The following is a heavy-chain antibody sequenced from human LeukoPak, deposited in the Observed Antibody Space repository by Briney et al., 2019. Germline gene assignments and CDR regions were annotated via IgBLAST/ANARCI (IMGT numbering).Heavy chain of an antibody. CDR3: AREKIAARPGYYGMDV. Sequence: ASVKVSCKASGYTFTDYEMHWVRQAPGQGLERMGWISPKSGDTNHAQKFQGRVTMTGDTSTRTVYMEVSRLRFDDTAVYYCAREKIAARPGYYGMDVWGQGTTVTVSS. D-gene: IGHD6-6*01. J-gene: IGHJ6*02. CDR2: ISPKSGDT. CDR1: GYTFTDYE. V-gene: IGHV1-2*02.